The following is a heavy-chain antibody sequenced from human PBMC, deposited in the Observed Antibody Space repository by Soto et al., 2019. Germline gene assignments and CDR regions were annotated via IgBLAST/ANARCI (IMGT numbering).Heavy chain of an antibody. J-gene: IGHJ4*02. CDR3: ARDGLSSGYYTSGRLVQY. CDR2: INSDGSST. CDR1: GFTFSSYW. Sequence: GGSLRLSCAASGFTFSSYWMHWVRQAPGKGLVWVSRINSDGSSTSYADSVKGRFTISRDNAKNTLYPQMNSLRAEDTAVYYCARDGLSSGYYTSGRLVQYWGQGTLVTVSS. V-gene: IGHV3-74*01. D-gene: IGHD3-22*01.